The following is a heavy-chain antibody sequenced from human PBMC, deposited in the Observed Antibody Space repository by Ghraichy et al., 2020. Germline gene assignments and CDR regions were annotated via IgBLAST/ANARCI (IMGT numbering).Heavy chain of an antibody. D-gene: IGHD3-9*01. CDR2: IYYSGST. V-gene: IGHV4-59*01. J-gene: IGHJ4*02. CDR3: ASGRYFDWLLPYY. CDR1: GGSISSYY. Sequence: SETLSLTCTVSGGSISSYYWSWIRQPPGKGLEWIGYIYYSGSTNYNPSLKSRVTISVDTSKNQFSLKLSSVTAADTAVYYCASGRYFDWLLPYYWGQGTLVTVSS.